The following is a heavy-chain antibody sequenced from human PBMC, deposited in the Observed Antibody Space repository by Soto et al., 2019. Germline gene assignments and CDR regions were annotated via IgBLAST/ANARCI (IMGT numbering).Heavy chain of an antibody. Sequence: SETLSLTCTVSGGSISSYYWSWIRQPPGKGLEWIGYIYYSGSTNYNPSLKSRVTISVDTSKNQFSLKLSSVTAADTAVYYCARGRATYYDFWSGYPTLFDYWGQGTLVTVSS. CDR2: IYYSGST. CDR3: ARGRATYYDFWSGYPTLFDY. D-gene: IGHD3-3*01. V-gene: IGHV4-59*01. CDR1: GGSISSYY. J-gene: IGHJ4*02.